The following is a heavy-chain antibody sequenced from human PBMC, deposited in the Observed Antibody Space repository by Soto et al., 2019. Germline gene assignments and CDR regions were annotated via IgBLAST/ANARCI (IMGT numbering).Heavy chain of an antibody. V-gene: IGHV1-2*02. CDR3: ASAAVTGTAGLDF. J-gene: IGHJ4*02. CDR2: INPNSGGT. Sequence: ASVKGSCKASGYTFSGFYMHRGRQAPGQGLEWMGWINPNSGGTKSAEKFQGRVTMTRDTSISTAYMELSRLTSDDTAVYYCASAAVTGTAGLDFWGQGTQVTVSS. CDR1: GYTFSGFY. D-gene: IGHD6-19*01.